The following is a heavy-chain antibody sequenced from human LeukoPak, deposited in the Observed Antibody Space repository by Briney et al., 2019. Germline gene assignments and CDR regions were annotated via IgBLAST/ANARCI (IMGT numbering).Heavy chain of an antibody. V-gene: IGHV1-69*04. CDR1: EGTFSSYA. D-gene: IGHD2-2*02. CDR3: ARDRDVTAISFSFDY. Sequence: SVKVSCRASEGTFSSYAISWVRQAPGQRLEWMGRIIPIFGIANYAQKFQGRDTSTADKSTRTAYMELSSRRSEDTAVYYCARDRDVTAISFSFDYWGQGNLVTVSS. CDR2: IIPIFGIA. J-gene: IGHJ4*02.